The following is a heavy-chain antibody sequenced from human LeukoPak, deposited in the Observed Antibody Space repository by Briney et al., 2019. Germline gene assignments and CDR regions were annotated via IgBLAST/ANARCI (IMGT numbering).Heavy chain of an antibody. D-gene: IGHD2-15*01. CDR2: ISSSSSYI. CDR1: GFTFSSYS. V-gene: IGHV3-21*01. Sequence: GGSLRLSCAASGFTFSSYSMNWVRQAPGQGLECVSSISSSSSYIYYAAAVKGRFTIYRDNAKNYLYLKMNSLRAEDTAVYSCARDIGAGDYWGQGTLVTVSS. CDR3: ARDIGAGDY. J-gene: IGHJ4*02.